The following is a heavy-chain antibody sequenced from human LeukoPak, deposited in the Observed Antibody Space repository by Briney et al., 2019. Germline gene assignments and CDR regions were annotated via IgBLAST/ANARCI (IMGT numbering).Heavy chain of an antibody. CDR3: ARVHGEGS. D-gene: IGHD4-17*01. CDR2: IIPILGIA. J-gene: IGHJ4*02. V-gene: IGHV1-69*02. Sequence: ASVKVSCRASGGTFSSYTISWVRQAPGQGLEWMGRIIPILGIANYAQRFQGRVTITADKSTSTAYMELSSLRSEDTAVYYCARVHGEGSWGQGTLVTVSS. CDR1: GGTFSSYT.